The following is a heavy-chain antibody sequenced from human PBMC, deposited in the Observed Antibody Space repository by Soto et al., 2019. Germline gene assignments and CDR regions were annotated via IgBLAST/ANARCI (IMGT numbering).Heavy chain of an antibody. CDR2: IYDNGST. J-gene: IGHJ6*02. V-gene: IGHV4-31*03. Sequence: QVPLQESGPGLVKPSQTLSLTCNVSGGSISGGRYYWTWIRQHPGKGLEWIGNIYDNGSTYYNPSLKSRVIISEDTSKNQFSLRLSSVTAADTAVYYCTRDRGFGMDVWGQGTTVTVSS. CDR1: GGSISGGRYY. CDR3: TRDRGFGMDV.